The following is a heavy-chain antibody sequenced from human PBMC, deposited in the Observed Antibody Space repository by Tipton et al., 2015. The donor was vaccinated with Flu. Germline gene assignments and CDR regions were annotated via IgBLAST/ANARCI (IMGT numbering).Heavy chain of an antibody. D-gene: IGHD4-17*01. V-gene: IGHV4-39*07. Sequence: TLSLTCTVSGGSISSSSYYWGWIRQPPGRGLEWIGSIYYSGSTNYNPSLKSRVTISVDTSKNQFSLKLSSVTAADTAVYYCASTHAQITVTTLAFDYWGQGTLVTVSS. CDR3: ASTHAQITVTTLAFDY. CDR2: IYYSGST. J-gene: IGHJ4*02. CDR1: GGSISSSSYY.